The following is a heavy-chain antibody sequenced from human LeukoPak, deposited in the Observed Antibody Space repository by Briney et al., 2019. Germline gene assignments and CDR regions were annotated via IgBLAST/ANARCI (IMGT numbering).Heavy chain of an antibody. CDR1: GYTFSSYA. J-gene: IGHJ4*02. V-gene: IGHV3-23*01. CDR2: ISGSGGST. CDR3: ARVNRYSGSYSHFDY. D-gene: IGHD1-26*01. Sequence: GASVKVSCKASGYTFSSYAMSWVRQAPGKGLEWVSAISGSGGSTYYADSVRGRFTISRDNSKNTLYLQMNSLRAEDTAVYYCARVNRYSGSYSHFDYWGQGTLVTVSS.